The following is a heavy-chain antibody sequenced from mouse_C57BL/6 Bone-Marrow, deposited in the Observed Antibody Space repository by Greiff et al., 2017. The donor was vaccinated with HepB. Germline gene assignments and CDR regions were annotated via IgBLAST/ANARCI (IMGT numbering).Heavy chain of an antibody. CDR3: TLGVYYPPGFAY. J-gene: IGHJ3*01. Sequence: EVQLQQSGAELVRPGASVKLSCTASGFNIKDDYMHWVKQRPEQGLEWIGWIDPENGDTEYASKFQGKATITADTSSNTAYLQLSSLTSEDTAVYYCTLGVYYPPGFAYWGQGTLVTVSA. CDR1: GFNIKDDY. CDR2: IDPENGDT. V-gene: IGHV14-4*01. D-gene: IGHD1-1*01.